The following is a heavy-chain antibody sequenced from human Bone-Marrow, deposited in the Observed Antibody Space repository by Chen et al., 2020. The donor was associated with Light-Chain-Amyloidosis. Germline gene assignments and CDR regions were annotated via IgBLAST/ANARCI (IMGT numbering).Heavy chain of an antibody. CDR1: GYSVDSRYS. CDR3: ARGGTYGSGTYIYFFDY. CDR2: VYYNEYT. V-gene: IGHV4-38-2*01. J-gene: IGHJ4*02. Sequence: QVQLQESGPGLVKPSETLSLNCAVSGYSVDSRYSWGWIRQSPGKGLEWIGGVYYNEYTYYNPSLKSRVTVSVDTSKNQFSLTLYSVTAADTALYYCARGGTYGSGTYIYFFDYWGRGTLVTVSS. D-gene: IGHD3-10*01.